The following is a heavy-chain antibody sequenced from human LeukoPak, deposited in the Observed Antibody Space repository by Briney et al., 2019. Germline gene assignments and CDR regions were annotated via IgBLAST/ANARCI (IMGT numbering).Heavy chain of an antibody. CDR1: GFTFSSYS. D-gene: IGHD2-8*02. J-gene: IGHJ4*02. CDR2: ISSSSSHI. CDR3: ARVVPGTGFFY. V-gene: IGHV3-21*01. Sequence: GGSLRLSCAASGFTFSSYSMNWVRQAPGKGLEWVSSISSSSSHIYYADSVKGRFTISRDDAKNSLYLQMNSLRGEDTALYYCARVVPGTGFFYWGQGTLVTVSS.